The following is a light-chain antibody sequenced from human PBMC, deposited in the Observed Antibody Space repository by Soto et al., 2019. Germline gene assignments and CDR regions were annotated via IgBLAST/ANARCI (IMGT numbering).Light chain of an antibody. J-gene: IGKJ1*01. V-gene: IGKV3-11*01. CDR2: DVA. Sequence: EIVLTQSPATLSLSPGERATLSCRASQSVRSNLAWYHHKPGRDPRLLIHDVANRATGIPARFSGSGVGTDFSLTISNVEPEDFAVLYCQQRDNWPWTFGQGAKVEIK. CDR1: QSVRSN. CDR3: QQRDNWPWT.